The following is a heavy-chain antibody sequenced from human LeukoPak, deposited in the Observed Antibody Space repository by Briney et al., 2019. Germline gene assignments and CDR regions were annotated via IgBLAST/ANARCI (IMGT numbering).Heavy chain of an antibody. CDR1: GFTFSSYA. CDR3: ARDACSGGSCYSGHAFDI. Sequence: PGGSLRLSCAASGFTFSSYAMHWVRQAPGKGLGWVAVISYDGSNKYYADSVKGRFTISRDNSKNPLYLQMNSLRAEDTAVYYCARDACSGGSCYSGHAFDIWGQGTMVTVSS. V-gene: IGHV3-30-3*01. CDR2: ISYDGSNK. D-gene: IGHD2-15*01. J-gene: IGHJ3*02.